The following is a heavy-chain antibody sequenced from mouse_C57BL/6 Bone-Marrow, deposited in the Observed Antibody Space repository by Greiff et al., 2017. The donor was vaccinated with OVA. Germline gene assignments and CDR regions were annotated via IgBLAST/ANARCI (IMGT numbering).Heavy chain of an antibody. V-gene: IGHV1-81*01. CDR3: ARPPYYVRSYSY. CDR1: GYTFTGYG. CDR2: LYPRGGDT. Sequence: VQLQQSGAELARPGASVKLSCTASGYTFTGYGINWVKQRTGQGLEWIGRLYPRGGDTYYTEKFKGKATLTADKSSITAYMELRSLTSEASAVXFGARPPYYVRSYSYWGQGTTLTVS. D-gene: IGHD1-1*01. J-gene: IGHJ2*01.